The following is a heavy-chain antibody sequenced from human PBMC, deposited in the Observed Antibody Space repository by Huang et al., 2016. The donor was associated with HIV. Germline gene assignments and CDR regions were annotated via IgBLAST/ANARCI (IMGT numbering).Heavy chain of an antibody. D-gene: IGHD2-15*01. CDR3: ATLPPVNYGRSGGRVRDY. V-gene: IGHV1-8*01. Sequence: QVQLVQSGAEVKKPGASVKVSCKASGYTFSNYDIHWVRQAPGQGLEWMGGMNPNSGNTGYARKFQGRVTMTRSTSISTAYMELSRLRFEDTAVYYCATLPPVNYGRSGGRVRDYWGQGSLVTVSS. J-gene: IGHJ4*02. CDR1: GYTFSNYD. CDR2: MNPNSGNT.